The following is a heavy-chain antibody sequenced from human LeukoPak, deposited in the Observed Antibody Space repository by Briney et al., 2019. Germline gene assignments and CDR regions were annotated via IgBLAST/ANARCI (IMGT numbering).Heavy chain of an antibody. Sequence: SETLSLTCTVSGGSISSSSYYWGWIRQPPGRGLEWIGYVFYSGSTNYNPSLKSRVTISLDTSKKQFSLKLSSVTAADTAVYYCARELYSSSSWDPYWYYYYMDVWGKGTTVTVSS. D-gene: IGHD6-6*01. V-gene: IGHV4-61*05. CDR1: GGSISSSSYY. CDR2: VFYSGST. CDR3: ARELYSSSSWDPYWYYYYMDV. J-gene: IGHJ6*03.